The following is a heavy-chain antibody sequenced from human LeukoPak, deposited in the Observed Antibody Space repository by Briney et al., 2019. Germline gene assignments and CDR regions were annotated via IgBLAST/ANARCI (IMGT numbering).Heavy chain of an antibody. CDR2: IYHSGST. D-gene: IGHD1-26*01. Sequence: SETLSLTCAVSGGSISSGGYSWSWIRQPPGKGLEWIGYIYHSGSTYYNPSLKSRVTISVDRSKNQFSLKLSSVTAADTAVYYCARLPSIVGAQEDYFDYWGQGTLVTVSS. CDR1: GGSISSGGYS. CDR3: ARLPSIVGAQEDYFDY. V-gene: IGHV4-30-2*01. J-gene: IGHJ4*02.